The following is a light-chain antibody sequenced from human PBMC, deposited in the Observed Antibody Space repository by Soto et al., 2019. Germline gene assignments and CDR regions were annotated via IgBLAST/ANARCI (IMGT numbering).Light chain of an antibody. CDR1: QSVRTN. CDR3: QQYNNWPPCT. J-gene: IGKJ1*01. Sequence: EIVTTQSPATLSVSPGERATLSCRASQSVRTNLAWYQQEPGQAPRLLIYGASTRATGIPARFSGSGSGTEFTLTISSLQSEDFAVYYCQQYNNWPPCTFGQGTKVDIK. V-gene: IGKV3-15*01. CDR2: GAS.